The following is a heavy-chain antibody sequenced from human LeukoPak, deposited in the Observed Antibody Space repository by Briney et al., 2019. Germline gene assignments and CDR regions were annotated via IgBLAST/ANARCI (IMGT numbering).Heavy chain of an antibody. D-gene: IGHD2-2*01. J-gene: IGHJ4*02. CDR2: IYPGDSDT. Sequence: GESLKISCRGSGYSFTTYWIGWVRQMPGKGLEWMGIIYPGDSDTRYTPSFQGQVTLSADKSINTAYLQWSSLKASDTAVYYCARRQGCSSTSCPPDYWGQGTLVTVSP. V-gene: IGHV5-51*01. CDR1: GYSFTTYW. CDR3: ARRQGCSSTSCPPDY.